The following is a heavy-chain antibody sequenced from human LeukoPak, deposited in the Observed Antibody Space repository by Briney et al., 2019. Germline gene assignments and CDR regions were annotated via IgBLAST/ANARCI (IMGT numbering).Heavy chain of an antibody. D-gene: IGHD3-3*01. V-gene: IGHV3-23*01. Sequence: GGSLRLSCAASGFTFTNYAMSWVRQAPGKGLEWVSGISTNGGSTYYADSVKGRFTISRDNSKNTLYLQMNSLRAEDTAVYYCAKIPYYDFWSGYYYWGQGTLVTVSS. CDR3: AKIPYYDFWSGYYY. J-gene: IGHJ4*02. CDR1: GFTFTNYA. CDR2: ISTNGGST.